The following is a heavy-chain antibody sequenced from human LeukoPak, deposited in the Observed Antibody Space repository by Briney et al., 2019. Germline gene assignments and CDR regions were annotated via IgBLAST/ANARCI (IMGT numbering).Heavy chain of an antibody. Sequence: GASVKVSCKASGYTFTSYAMHWVRQAPGQRLEWMGWISVGNGYTEYSQRFQGRVTITRDTSANTAYMELSRLRSDDTAVYYCARDLAGQYCSSTTYCTFIRDTYFDYWGQGTLVTVSS. CDR1: GYTFTSYA. D-gene: IGHD2-2*02. CDR3: ARDLAGQYCSSTTYCTFIRDTYFDY. CDR2: ISVGNGYT. J-gene: IGHJ4*02. V-gene: IGHV1-3*01.